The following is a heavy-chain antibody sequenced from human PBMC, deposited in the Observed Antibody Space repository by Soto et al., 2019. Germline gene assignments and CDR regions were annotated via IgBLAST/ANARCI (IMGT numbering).Heavy chain of an antibody. J-gene: IGHJ6*02. D-gene: IGHD2-21*02. CDR3: VQSRCGGDCLEIYSSHAYNGLDV. V-gene: IGHV2-5*02. Sequence: QVTLKESGPTLVKPTQTLTLTCTVSGLSLRTTGVGVGWVRQPPGQALEWLALLSWDDDKRYSPSLRSRLTIAKDISEKQVVITMTNMDTVDTATYYCVQSRCGGDCLEIYSSHAYNGLDVWGQGTTVTVSS. CDR2: LSWDDDK. CDR1: GLSLRTTGVG.